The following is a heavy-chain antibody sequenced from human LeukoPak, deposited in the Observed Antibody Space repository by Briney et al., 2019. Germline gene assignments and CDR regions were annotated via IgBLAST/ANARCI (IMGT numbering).Heavy chain of an antibody. CDR3: ARSTESMNWFDP. CDR1: AGSINYHY. Sequence: SETLSLTCTVSAGSINYHYWSWIRQPPGKGLEWIAYIYYPGNTNFNPSLKSRVTISINTSKNQFSLKLTFVTAADTAVYYCARSTESMNWFDPWGQGTLVTVSS. J-gene: IGHJ5*02. V-gene: IGHV4-59*08. CDR2: IYYPGNT.